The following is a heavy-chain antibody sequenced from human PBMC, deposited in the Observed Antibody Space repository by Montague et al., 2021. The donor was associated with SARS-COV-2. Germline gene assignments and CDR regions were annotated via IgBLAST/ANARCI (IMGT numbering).Heavy chain of an antibody. CDR2: ISYDGSNK. Sequence: SLRLSCAASGFTFSSYAMHWVRQAPGKGLEWVAVISYDGSNKYYADSVKGRFTISRDNSKNTLYLPMSSLRAEDTAVYYCASSLVWFEIDYWGQGTLVTVSS. CDR1: GFTFSSYA. J-gene: IGHJ4*02. V-gene: IGHV3-30*04. CDR3: ASSLVWFEIDY. D-gene: IGHD3-10*01.